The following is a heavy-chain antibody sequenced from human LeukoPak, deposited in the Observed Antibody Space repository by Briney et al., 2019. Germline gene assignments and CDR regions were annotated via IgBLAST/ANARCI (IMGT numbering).Heavy chain of an antibody. Sequence: SVKVSCKASGGTFSSYAISWVRQAPGQGLEWMGGIIPIFGTSNYAQKFQGRVTITADESTSTAYMELSSLRSEDTAVYYCARAKYYYGSGSYAYFDYWGQGTLVTVSS. D-gene: IGHD3-10*01. CDR2: IIPIFGTS. CDR3: ARAKYYYGSGSYAYFDY. CDR1: GGTFSSYA. V-gene: IGHV1-69*13. J-gene: IGHJ4*02.